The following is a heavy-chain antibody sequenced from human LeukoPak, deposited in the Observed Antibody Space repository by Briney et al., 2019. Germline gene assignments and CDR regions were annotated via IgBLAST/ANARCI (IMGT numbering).Heavy chain of an antibody. J-gene: IGHJ4*02. CDR3: ATGLAGDKFGPLDY. Sequence: ASVKVSCKVSGYTLTELSMHWVRQAPGKGLEWMGGFDPEDGETTYAQKFQGRVTMTEDTSTDTAYMELSSLRSEDTAVYYCATGLAGDKFGPLDYWGQGTLVTVSS. CDR2: FDPEDGET. V-gene: IGHV1-24*01. CDR1: GYTLTELS. D-gene: IGHD3-10*01.